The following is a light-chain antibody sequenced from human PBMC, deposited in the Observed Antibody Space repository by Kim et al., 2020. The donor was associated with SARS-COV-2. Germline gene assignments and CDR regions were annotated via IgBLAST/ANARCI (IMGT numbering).Light chain of an antibody. CDR3: GTWDNSLSGVV. J-gene: IGLJ2*01. V-gene: IGLV1-51*01. CDR1: SSNIGNNY. CDR2: DNN. Sequence: QSVLTQPPSVSAAPGQKVTISCSGSSSNIGNNYVSWYQQIPGTAPKLLIYDNNKRPSGTPDRFSGSTSGTSATLGITGLQTGDEADYYCGTWDNSLSGVVFGGGTKLTVL.